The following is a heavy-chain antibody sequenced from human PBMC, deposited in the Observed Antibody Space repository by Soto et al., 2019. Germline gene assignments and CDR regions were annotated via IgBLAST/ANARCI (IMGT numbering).Heavy chain of an antibody. Sequence: SLRLSCAASGFTFSSYSMNWVRQAPGKGLEWVSSISSGSSYIYYADSVKGRFTISRDNAHNSLYLQMNSLRAEDTAVYYCATYTGSYYHYGMDVWGQGTTVTVSS. D-gene: IGHD5-12*01. CDR2: ISSGSSYI. J-gene: IGHJ6*02. CDR3: ATYTGSYYHYGMDV. CDR1: GFTFSSYS. V-gene: IGHV3-21*01.